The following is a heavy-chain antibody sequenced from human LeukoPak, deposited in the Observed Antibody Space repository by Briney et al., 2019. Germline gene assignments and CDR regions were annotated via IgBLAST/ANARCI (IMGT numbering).Heavy chain of an antibody. D-gene: IGHD2-2*01. CDR3: ARLPYCSSTSCYGPYYYYGMDV. Sequence: GESLQISCKGSGYSFTSYWIGWVRQMPGKGLEWMGIIYPGDSDTRYSPSFQGQVTISADKSISTAYLQWSSLKASDTAMYYCARLPYCSSTSCYGPYYYYGMDVWGQGTTVTVSS. J-gene: IGHJ6*02. CDR2: IYPGDSDT. CDR1: GYSFTSYW. V-gene: IGHV5-51*01.